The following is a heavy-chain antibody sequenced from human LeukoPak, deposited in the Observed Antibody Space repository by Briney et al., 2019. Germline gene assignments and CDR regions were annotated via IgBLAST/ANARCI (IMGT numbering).Heavy chain of an antibody. CDR3: AKNVVVKRYFDY. V-gene: IGHV3-23*01. CDR1: GFTFSNHA. CDR2: ISGSGRTT. J-gene: IGHJ4*02. Sequence: RSGGSLRLSCAVSGFTFSNHAMSWVRQAPRKGLQWVSVISGSGRTTEYADSVKGRFTISRDNSKNTLSLQMNSLRVEDTAIYYCAKNVVVKRYFDYWGQGTLITVSS. D-gene: IGHD2-15*01.